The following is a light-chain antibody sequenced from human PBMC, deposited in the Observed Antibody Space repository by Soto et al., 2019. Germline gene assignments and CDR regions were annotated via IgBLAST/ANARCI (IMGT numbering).Light chain of an antibody. J-gene: IGKJ4*01. CDR3: QQYDYLPLT. V-gene: IGKV1-33*01. Sequence: DIPMTQSPSSLSASVGDRVTITCQASQDITNYLNWYQQKPGKAPQLLIYDASNLETGVPSRFSGSGSGTDFTFTISSLQPEDIATYYCQQYDYLPLTFGGGTKLEIE. CDR1: QDITNY. CDR2: DAS.